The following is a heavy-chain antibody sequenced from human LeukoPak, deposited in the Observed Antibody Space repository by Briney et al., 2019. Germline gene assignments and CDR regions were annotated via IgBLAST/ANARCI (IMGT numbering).Heavy chain of an antibody. V-gene: IGHV1-2*02. D-gene: IGHD5-18*01. J-gene: IGHJ4*02. CDR2: ISPNSGGT. CDR1: GFTFSTFS. Sequence: GGSLRLSCAASGFTFSTFSMNWVRQAPGQGLEWMGWISPNSGGTNYAQKFQGRVTMTRDTSTSTAYMELTRLRSDDTAVYYCARVDMIGYSYGYDYWGQGTLVTVSS. CDR3: ARVDMIGYSYGYDY.